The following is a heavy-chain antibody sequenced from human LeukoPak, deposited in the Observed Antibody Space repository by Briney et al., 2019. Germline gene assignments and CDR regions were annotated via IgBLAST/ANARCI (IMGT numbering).Heavy chain of an antibody. Sequence: GGSLRLSCAASGFTVITNYMTWVRQPPGKGLEWVSVLYSDGNTKYADSVQGRFTISRDNSKNTLYLKMNSLSPDDTAVYYCARGVEPLAANTLAYWGQGTLVTVSS. CDR2: LYSDGNT. CDR1: GFTVITNY. V-gene: IGHV3-53*01. J-gene: IGHJ4*02. CDR3: ARGVEPLAANTLAY. D-gene: IGHD1-14*01.